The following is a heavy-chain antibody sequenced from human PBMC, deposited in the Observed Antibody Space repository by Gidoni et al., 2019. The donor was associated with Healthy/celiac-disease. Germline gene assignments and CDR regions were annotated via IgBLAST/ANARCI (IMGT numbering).Heavy chain of an antibody. CDR3: ARGRYCSSTSCPHPSWFDP. D-gene: IGHD2-2*01. CDR2: IIPIFGTA. V-gene: IGHV1-69*01. CDR1: GGTFSSYA. J-gene: IGHJ5*02. Sequence: QVQLVQSGAEVKKPGSSEKVSCKASGGTFSSYAISWVRQAPGQGLEWMGGIIPIFGTANYAQKFQGRVTITADESTSTAYMELSSLRSEDTAVYYCARGRYCSSTSCPHPSWFDPWGQGTLVTVSS.